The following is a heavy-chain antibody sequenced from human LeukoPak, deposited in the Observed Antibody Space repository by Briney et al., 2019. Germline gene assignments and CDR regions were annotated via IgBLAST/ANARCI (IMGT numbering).Heavy chain of an antibody. V-gene: IGHV3-64*01. D-gene: IGHD3-10*01. CDR3: ARDRVPLLRFGGYYMDV. CDR1: GFTFSSYV. Sequence: AGGSLRLSCAASGFTFSSYVMHWVRQAPGKGPEYVSAISSNGDSTYYANSVKGRFTISRENSKNTLYLQMGSLRPEDMAVYYCARDRVPLLRFGGYYMDVWGKGTTVTISS. J-gene: IGHJ6*03. CDR2: ISSNGDST.